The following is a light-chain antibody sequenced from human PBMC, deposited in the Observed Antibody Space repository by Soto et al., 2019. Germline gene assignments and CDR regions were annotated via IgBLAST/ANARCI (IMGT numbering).Light chain of an antibody. CDR2: EVS. J-gene: IGLJ1*01. V-gene: IGLV2-14*01. Sequence: QSALTQPASVSGSPGQSITISCTGTSSDVGGYNYVSWYQQHPGKAPKLMIYEVSNRPSGVSNRFSSSKSGNTASLTISGRKAEDEADYYCSSYTSSSTLVFGTGTKLTVL. CDR1: SSDVGGYNY. CDR3: SSYTSSSTLV.